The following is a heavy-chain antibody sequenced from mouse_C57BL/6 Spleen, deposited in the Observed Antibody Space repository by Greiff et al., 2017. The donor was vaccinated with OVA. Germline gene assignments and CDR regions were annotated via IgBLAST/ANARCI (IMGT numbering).Heavy chain of an antibody. CDR3: ARKDAMDY. V-gene: IGHV1-50*01. CDR1: GYTFTSYW. CDR2: IDPSDSYT. J-gene: IGHJ4*01. Sequence: QVHVKQPGAELVKPGASVKLSCKASGYTFTSYWMQWVKPRPGQGLEWIGAIDPSDSYTNYNQKFKGKATLTVDTSSSTAYMQLSSLTSEDSAVYYCARKDAMDYWGQGTSVTVSS.